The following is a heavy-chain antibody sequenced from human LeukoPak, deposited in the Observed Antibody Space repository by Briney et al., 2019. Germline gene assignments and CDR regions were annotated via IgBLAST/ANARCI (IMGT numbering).Heavy chain of an antibody. J-gene: IGHJ4*02. Sequence: SQTLSLNCAVSGDSFSSNDAAWNWIRQSPSRGLEWLGRTFYRSKWYYDSAVSVKSRITINPDTSKNQFSLQLNSVTPEDTAVYYCARENTLVRGTRNPFDYWGRGTLVTVSS. CDR1: GDSFSSNDAA. D-gene: IGHD3-10*01. CDR3: ARENTLVRGTRNPFDY. CDR2: TFYRSKWYY. V-gene: IGHV6-1*01.